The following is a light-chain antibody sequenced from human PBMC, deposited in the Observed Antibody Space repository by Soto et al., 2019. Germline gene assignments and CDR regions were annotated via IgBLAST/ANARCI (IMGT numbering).Light chain of an antibody. V-gene: IGKV3-20*01. CDR2: GAS. CDR1: QSVSSSY. CDR3: QQYGSSPLT. Sequence: EIVLTQSPGTLSLSPGERATLSCRASQSVSSSYLAWYQQKPGQAPRLLIYGASSRATGIPDWFSGSGSGTVFTLTISRLEAEVFTVYYCQQYGSSPLTFGGGTKVEIK. J-gene: IGKJ4*01.